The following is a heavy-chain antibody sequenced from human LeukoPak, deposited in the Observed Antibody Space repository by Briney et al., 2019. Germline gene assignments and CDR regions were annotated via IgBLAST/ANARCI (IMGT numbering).Heavy chain of an antibody. CDR1: GFTFNTYS. V-gene: IGHV3-21*01. CDR2: ISRTSESI. CDR3: ANSNWGSYGNFDY. D-gene: IGHD3-16*01. Sequence: GGSLRLSCAASGFTFNTYSMSWVRQAPGKGLEWVSIISRTSESIFYADSVKGRFTISRDNAKNSLYLQMNGLRAEDTAVYYCANSNWGSYGNFDYWGQGILVTVSS. J-gene: IGHJ4*02.